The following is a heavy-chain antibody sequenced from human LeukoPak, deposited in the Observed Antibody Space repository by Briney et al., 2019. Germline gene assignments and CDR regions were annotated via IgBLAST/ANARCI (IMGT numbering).Heavy chain of an antibody. J-gene: IGHJ1*01. CDR3: ARASPGAARPFQH. V-gene: IGHV3-74*01. CDR1: GFTFSSYW. D-gene: IGHD6-6*01. CDR2: INSDGSST. Sequence: PGGSLRLSCAASGFTFSSYWMHWVRQAPGKGLVWVSRINSDGSSTSYADSVKGRFTISRDNGKNTLYLQMNSLRAEDTAVYYCARASPGAARPFQHWGQGTLVTVSS.